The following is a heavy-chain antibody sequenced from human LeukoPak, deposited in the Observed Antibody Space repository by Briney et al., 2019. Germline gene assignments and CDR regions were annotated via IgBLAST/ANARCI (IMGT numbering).Heavy chain of an antibody. CDR3: ASGVEMATFDY. Sequence: GGSLRLSCAASGFTFSSYGMHWVRQAPGKGLEWVAVISYDGSNKYYADSVKGRFTISRDNSKNTLYLQMNSLRSEDTAVYYCASGVEMATFDYWGQGTLVTVSS. D-gene: IGHD5-24*01. CDR1: GFTFSSYG. CDR2: ISYDGSNK. V-gene: IGHV3-30*03. J-gene: IGHJ4*02.